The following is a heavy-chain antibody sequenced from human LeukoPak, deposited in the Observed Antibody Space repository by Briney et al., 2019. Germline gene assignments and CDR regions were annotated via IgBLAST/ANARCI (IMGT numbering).Heavy chain of an antibody. CDR2: IWYDGSNK. V-gene: IGHV3-33*01. Sequence: GGSLRLSCAASGFTFSSYGMHWVRQAPGKGLEWVAVIWYDGSNKYYADSVKGRFTISRDNSKNTLYLQMNSLRAEDTAVYYCAREYCSSTSCVNPQNAFDIWGQGTMVTVSS. J-gene: IGHJ3*02. D-gene: IGHD2-2*01. CDR3: AREYCSSTSCVNPQNAFDI. CDR1: GFTFSSYG.